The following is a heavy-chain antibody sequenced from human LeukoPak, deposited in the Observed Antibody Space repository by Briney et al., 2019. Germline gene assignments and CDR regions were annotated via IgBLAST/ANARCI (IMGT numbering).Heavy chain of an antibody. CDR2: IYYSGST. CDR3: ARLVVVPSPAGYYYGMDV. J-gene: IGHJ6*02. CDR1: GGSISSGGYY. V-gene: IGHV4-61*08. D-gene: IGHD2-2*01. Sequence: SETLSLTCTVSGGSISSGGYYWSWIRQHPGKGLEWIGYIYYSGSTNYNPSLKSRVTISVDTSKNQFSLKLSSVTAADTAVYYCARLVVVPSPAGYYYGMDVWGQGTTVTVSS.